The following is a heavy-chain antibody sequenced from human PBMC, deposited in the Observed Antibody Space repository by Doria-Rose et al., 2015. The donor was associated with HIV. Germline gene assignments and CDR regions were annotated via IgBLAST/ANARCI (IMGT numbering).Heavy chain of an antibody. V-gene: IGHV2-26*01. CDR3: ARIKSSGWYHTCYFDF. Sequence: VTLKESGPVLVKPTETLTLTCTVSGVSLSSPGMGVSWIRQPPGKALEWLANIFSDDERSYKTSLKSRITISRVTSKSQVVLTMTDRDPVYTATYYCARIKSSGWYHTCYFDFWGQGTLVIV. D-gene: IGHD6-13*01. CDR1: GVSLSSPGMG. CDR2: IFSDDER. J-gene: IGHJ4*02.